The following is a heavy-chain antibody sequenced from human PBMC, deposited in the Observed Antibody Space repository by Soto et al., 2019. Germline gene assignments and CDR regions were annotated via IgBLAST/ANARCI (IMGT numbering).Heavy chain of an antibody. CDR3: ARDLQNSRLDMVRGVVTTTNYYYGMDV. J-gene: IGHJ6*01. D-gene: IGHD3-10*01. CDR2: TYYRSKWFY. CDR1: GDSVSSNNAA. Sequence: QVQLQQSGPGLVKPSQTLSLTCVISGDSVSSNNAAWNWIRQSPSRGLEWLGRTYYRSKWFYDYAVSVRSRIGINPDTSKNQFSLQLNSVTPEDSAVYYCARDLQNSRLDMVRGVVTTTNYYYGMDVW. V-gene: IGHV6-1*01.